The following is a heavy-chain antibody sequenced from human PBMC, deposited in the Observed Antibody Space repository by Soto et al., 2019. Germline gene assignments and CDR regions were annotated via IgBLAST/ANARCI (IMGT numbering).Heavy chain of an antibody. CDR2: INSDGSST. J-gene: IGHJ3*02. CDR3: ARVRYSSGAGAFDI. Sequence: SVRRCWRDWVGDAPGKGLVWVSRINSDGSSTSYADSVKGRFTISRDNAKNTLYLQMNSLRAEDTAVYYCARVRYSSGAGAFDIWGQGTMVTVSS. D-gene: IGHD6-19*01. CDR1: SVRRCW. V-gene: IGHV3-74*01.